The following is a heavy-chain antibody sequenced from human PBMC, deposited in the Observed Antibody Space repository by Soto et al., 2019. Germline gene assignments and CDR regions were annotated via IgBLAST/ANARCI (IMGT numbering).Heavy chain of an antibody. J-gene: IGHJ4*02. Sequence: SETLSLTCAVYGGSFSGYYWSWIRQPPGKGLEWIGEINHSGSTNYNPSLKSRVTISVDTSKNQFSLKLSSVTAADTAVYYCARGKATRIAARPLDYWGQGTLVTVSS. V-gene: IGHV4-34*01. CDR2: INHSGST. CDR3: ARGKATRIAARPLDY. D-gene: IGHD6-6*01. CDR1: GGSFSGYY.